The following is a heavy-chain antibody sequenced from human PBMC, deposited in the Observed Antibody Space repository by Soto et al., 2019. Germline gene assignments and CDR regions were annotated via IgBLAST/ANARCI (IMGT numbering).Heavy chain of an antibody. J-gene: IGHJ4*02. Sequence: EVQLVESGGGLVQPGGSLRLSCAASGFAFSNYEMNWVRQAPGKGLEWVSYISLSGSTIYYADSVKGRFTISRDYAKNSLYLQMDSLRADDTAVYYCARESFSASPNFFDYWGQGTLVTVSS. CDR3: ARESFSASPNFFDY. CDR2: ISLSGSTI. CDR1: GFAFSNYE. V-gene: IGHV3-48*03. D-gene: IGHD3-3*02.